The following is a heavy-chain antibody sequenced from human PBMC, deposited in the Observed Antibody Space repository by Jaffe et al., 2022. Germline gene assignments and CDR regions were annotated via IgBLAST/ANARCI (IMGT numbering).Heavy chain of an antibody. J-gene: IGHJ4*02. CDR3: AKKRREYSGYAQVDY. Sequence: QVQLVESGGGVVQPGRSLRLSCAASGFTFSSYGMHWVRQAPGKGLEWVAVISYDGSNKYYADSVKGRFTISRDNSKNTLYLQMNSLRAEDTAVYYCAKKRREYSGYAQVDYWGQGTLVTVSS. CDR1: GFTFSSYG. CDR2: ISYDGSNK. V-gene: IGHV3-30*18. D-gene: IGHD5-12*01.